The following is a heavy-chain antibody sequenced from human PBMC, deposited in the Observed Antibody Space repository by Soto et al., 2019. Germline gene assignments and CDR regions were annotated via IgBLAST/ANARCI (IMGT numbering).Heavy chain of an antibody. J-gene: IGHJ4*02. D-gene: IGHD3-9*01. Sequence: QVQLVQSGAEVKKPGASVEVSCKASGYTFTTFGISWVRQAPGQGLEWMGWISAYNGNTNYAQKFQGRVTMTTDTSTSTAYMELTSLRSDDTAVFYCARDSPITIFPMDSWGQGTLVTVSS. CDR1: GYTFTTFG. CDR2: ISAYNGNT. V-gene: IGHV1-18*01. CDR3: ARDSPITIFPMDS.